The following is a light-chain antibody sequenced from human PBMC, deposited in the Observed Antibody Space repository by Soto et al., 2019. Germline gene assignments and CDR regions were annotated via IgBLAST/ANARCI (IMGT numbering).Light chain of an antibody. J-gene: IGKJ1*01. Sequence: DIQWTQSPSSLSASVGDRVSITCRASQGISNYLAWFQQKPGKVPKLLIYSASTLQSGVPSRFSGSGSGTDFTLAISSLQPEDVATYYCQKYNAAPWTFGPGTKVDIK. V-gene: IGKV1-27*01. CDR3: QKYNAAPWT. CDR1: QGISNY. CDR2: SAS.